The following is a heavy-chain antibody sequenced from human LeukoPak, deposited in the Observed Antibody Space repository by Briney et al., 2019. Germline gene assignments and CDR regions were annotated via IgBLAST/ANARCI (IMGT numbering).Heavy chain of an antibody. D-gene: IGHD3-9*01. CDR2: INPNSGGT. J-gene: IGHJ4*02. CDR3: ARVDILTGYTIDY. CDR1: GYTFTGYY. V-gene: IGHV1-2*02. Sequence: ASVKVSCKASGYTFTGYYMHWVRQAPGQGLEWMGWINPNSGGTNYAQKFQGRVTMTRDTSISTAYMELSRLRSDDTAVYYCARVDILTGYTIDYWGQGTLVTVSS.